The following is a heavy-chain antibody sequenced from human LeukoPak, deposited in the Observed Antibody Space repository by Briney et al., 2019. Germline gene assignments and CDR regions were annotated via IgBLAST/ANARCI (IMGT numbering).Heavy chain of an antibody. CDR1: GFTFSSYA. J-gene: IGHJ3*02. CDR3: ARYCSGGSCYSGVSYAFDI. D-gene: IGHD2-15*01. V-gene: IGHV3-30*04. Sequence: GGSLRLSCAASGFTFSSYAMHWVRQAPGKGLEWVAVISYDGSNKYYADSVKGRLTISRDNSKNTLYLQMNSLRAEDTAVYYCARYCSGGSCYSGVSYAFDIWGQGTMVTVSS. CDR2: ISYDGSNK.